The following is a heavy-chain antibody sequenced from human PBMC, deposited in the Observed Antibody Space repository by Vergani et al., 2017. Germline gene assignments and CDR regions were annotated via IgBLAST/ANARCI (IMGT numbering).Heavy chain of an antibody. D-gene: IGHD3-22*01. CDR3: ARLSYDTTPYLQGGYDC. Sequence: EVQLVESGGGLVQPGGSLRLSCAASGFTLSDHVMDWVRQGPGKGLEWVSSISSSSSYIYYADSVKGRFTISRDNAKNMLYLQMNSLRAEDTAVYYCARLSYDTTPYLQGGYDCWGQGTLVSVSS. CDR1: GFTLSDHV. V-gene: IGHV3-21*04. CDR2: ISSSSSYI. J-gene: IGHJ4*02.